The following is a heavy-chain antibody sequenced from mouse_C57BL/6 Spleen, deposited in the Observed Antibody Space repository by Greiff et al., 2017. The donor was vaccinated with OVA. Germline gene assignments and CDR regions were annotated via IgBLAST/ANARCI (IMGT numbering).Heavy chain of an antibody. CDR2: IYPGSGNT. V-gene: IGHV1-76*01. CDR3: ARSDGYYGSGAMDY. D-gene: IGHD2-3*01. Sequence: VLLVESGAELVRPGASVKLSCKASGYTFTDYYINWVKQRPGQGLEWIAKIYPGSGNTYYNEKFKGKATLTAEKSSSTAYMQLSSLTSEDSAVYFGARSDGYYGSGAMDYWGQGTTVTVSS. J-gene: IGHJ4*01. CDR1: GYTFTDYY.